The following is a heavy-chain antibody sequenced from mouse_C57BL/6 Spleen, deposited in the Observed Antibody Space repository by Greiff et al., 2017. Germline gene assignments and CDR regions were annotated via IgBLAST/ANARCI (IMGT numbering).Heavy chain of an antibody. CDR2: IDPEDGET. Sequence: EVQLQQSGAELVKPGASFKLSCTASGFNIKDYYMHWVKQRTEQGLEWIGRIDPEDGETKYAPKFQGKATITADTSSNTAYLQLSSLTSEDTAVYYCARGTLITTVVATSYYAMDYWGQGTSVTVSS. CDR1: GFNIKDYY. CDR3: ARGTLITTVVATSYYAMDY. J-gene: IGHJ4*01. D-gene: IGHD1-1*01. V-gene: IGHV14-2*01.